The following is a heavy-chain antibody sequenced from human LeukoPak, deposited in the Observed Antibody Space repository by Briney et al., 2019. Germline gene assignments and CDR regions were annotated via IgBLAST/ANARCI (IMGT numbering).Heavy chain of an antibody. V-gene: IGHV3-30*02. CDR2: IRYDGSNK. CDR3: GATARCSDSCYYSPFDY. J-gene: IGHJ4*02. CDR1: GFTFSNYG. Sequence: GGSLRLSCAASGFTFSNYGMHWVRQAPGKGLEWVAYIRYDGSNKYYADSVKGRLTISRDNSKNSLYLQMNSLRAEYTAVYYCGATARCSDSCYYSPFDYWGQ. D-gene: IGHD2-15*01.